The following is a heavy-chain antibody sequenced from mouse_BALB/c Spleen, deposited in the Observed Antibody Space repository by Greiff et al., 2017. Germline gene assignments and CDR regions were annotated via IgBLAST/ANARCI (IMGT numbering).Heavy chain of an antibody. Sequence: DVKLQESGGGLVQPGGSLKLSCAASGFTFSSYTMSWVRQTPEKRLEWVAYISNGGGSTYYPDTVKGRFTISRDNAKNTLYLQMSSLKSEDTAMYYCARPIYYGNSYAMDYWGQGTSVTVSS. CDR1: GFTFSSYT. CDR2: ISNGGGST. D-gene: IGHD2-1*01. V-gene: IGHV5-12-2*01. J-gene: IGHJ4*01. CDR3: ARPIYYGNSYAMDY.